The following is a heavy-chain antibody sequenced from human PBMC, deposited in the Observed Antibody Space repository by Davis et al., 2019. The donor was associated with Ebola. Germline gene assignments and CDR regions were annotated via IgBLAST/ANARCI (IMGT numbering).Heavy chain of an antibody. CDR1: GYTFTSYG. CDR2: ISAYNGNT. Sequence: AASVKVSCKASGYTFTSYGINWVRQAPGQGLEWMGWISAYNGNTNYAHKLQGRVTMTTDTSTSTAYMELRSLRSDDTAVYYCARVPSYYYDSSGYSVDAFDIWGQGTRATVSS. D-gene: IGHD3-22*01. J-gene: IGHJ3*02. CDR3: ARVPSYYYDSSGYSVDAFDI. V-gene: IGHV1-18*01.